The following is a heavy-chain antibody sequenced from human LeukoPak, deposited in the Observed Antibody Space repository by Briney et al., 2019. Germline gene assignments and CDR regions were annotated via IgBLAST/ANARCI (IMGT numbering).Heavy chain of an antibody. CDR1: GGSISSGSYY. V-gene: IGHV4-61*02. CDR3: ARSYYYDSSGLSWFDP. D-gene: IGHD3-22*01. CDR2: IYISGST. Sequence: SETLSLTCTVSGGSISSGSYYWSWIRQPAGKGLEWIGRIYISGSTNYNPSLKSRVTISVDTSKNQFSLKLSSVTAADTAVYYCARSYYYDSSGLSWFDPWGQGTLVTVSS. J-gene: IGHJ5*02.